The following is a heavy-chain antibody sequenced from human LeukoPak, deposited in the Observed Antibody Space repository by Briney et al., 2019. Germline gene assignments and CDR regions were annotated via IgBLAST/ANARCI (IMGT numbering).Heavy chain of an antibody. J-gene: IGHJ3*02. Sequence: SETLSLTCTVSGGSISSGDYYWSWIRQPPGKGLEWIGYIYYSGSTYYNPSLKSRVTISVDTSKNQFSLKLSSVTAADTAMYYCARDQGSYDFWSGSSVDAFDIWGQGTMVTVSS. CDR1: GGSISSGDYY. D-gene: IGHD3-3*01. V-gene: IGHV4-30-4*01. CDR2: IYYSGST. CDR3: ARDQGSYDFWSGSSVDAFDI.